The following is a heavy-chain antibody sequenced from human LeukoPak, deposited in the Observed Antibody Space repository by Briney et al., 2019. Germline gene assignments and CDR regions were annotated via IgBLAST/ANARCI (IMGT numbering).Heavy chain of an antibody. CDR3: AINSSGWYSDAFDI. D-gene: IGHD6-19*01. J-gene: IGHJ3*02. V-gene: IGHV4-39*01. CDR1: GGSISSSSYY. CDR2: IYYSGST. Sequence: SETLSLICTVSGGSISSSSYYWGWIRQPPGKGLEWIGSIYYSGSTYYNPSLKSRATISVDTSKNQFSLKLSSVTAADTAVYYCAINSSGWYSDAFDIWGQGTMVTVSS.